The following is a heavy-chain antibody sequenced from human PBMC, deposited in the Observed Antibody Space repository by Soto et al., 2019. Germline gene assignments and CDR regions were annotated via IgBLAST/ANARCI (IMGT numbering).Heavy chain of an antibody. V-gene: IGHV4-34*01. CDR2: ISHSGST. CDR1: GGSFSGYY. J-gene: IGHJ4*02. CDR3: ARGPHIVATMTH. Sequence: QVQLQQWGAGLLKPSETLSLTCAVYGGSFSGYYWSWIRQPPGKGLEWIGEISHSGSTNYNPSLKSRVTISVDTSKNQFSLKLSSVTAADTAVYYCARGPHIVATMTHWGQGTLVTVSS. D-gene: IGHD5-12*01.